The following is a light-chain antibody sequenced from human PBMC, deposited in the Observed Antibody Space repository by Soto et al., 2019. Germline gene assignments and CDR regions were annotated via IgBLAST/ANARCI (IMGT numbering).Light chain of an antibody. CDR2: GAS. J-gene: IGKJ1*01. V-gene: IGKV3-20*01. CDR1: QSVNTN. CDR3: QQYGRSPTT. Sequence: EVVMTQSPATLSVSPGERATLSCRASQSVNTNLAWYQQKRGQAPRFLIYGASSRATGIPDRFSGSGSGTDFTLTISRLEPEDFAVYYCQQYGRSPTTFGQGTKVDIK.